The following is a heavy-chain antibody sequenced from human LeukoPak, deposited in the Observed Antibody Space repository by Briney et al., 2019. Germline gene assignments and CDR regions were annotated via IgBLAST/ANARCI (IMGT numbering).Heavy chain of an antibody. CDR1: GASISSYY. CDR2: IYYSGST. D-gene: IGHD1-26*01. J-gene: IGHJ3*02. V-gene: IGHV4-59*08. CDR3: ARHQWVPAFDI. Sequence: PSETLSLTCTVSGASISSYYWGWIRQPPGKGLEWSGYIYYSGSTNYNPSLKSRVTISVDTSKNQFSLKLSSVTASDMAVYYCARHQWVPAFDIWGQGTMVSVCS.